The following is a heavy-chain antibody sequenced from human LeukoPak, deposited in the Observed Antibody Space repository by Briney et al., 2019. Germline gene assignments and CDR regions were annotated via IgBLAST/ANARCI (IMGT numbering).Heavy chain of an antibody. CDR1: GFTFSSYW. V-gene: IGHV3-7*03. J-gene: IGHJ4*02. Sequence: GGSLRLSCAASGFTFSSYWMSWVRQAPGKGLEWVANIKQDGSEKYYVDSVTGRFTISRDNANNSLYLQVNSLRAEDTAFYSCARDSGYTNGWDYFAYWGQGTLVTVSS. D-gene: IGHD5-18*01. CDR3: ARDSGYTNGWDYFAY. CDR2: IKQDGSEK.